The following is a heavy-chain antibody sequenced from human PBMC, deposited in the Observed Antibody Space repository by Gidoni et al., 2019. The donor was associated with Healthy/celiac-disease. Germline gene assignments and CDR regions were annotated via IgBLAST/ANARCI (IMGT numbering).Heavy chain of an antibody. D-gene: IGHD1-1*01. CDR1: GFTFSSYA. V-gene: IGHV3-30-3*01. CDR3: ARASSDTTGTFDY. Sequence: QVQLVESGGGVVQPGRSLRLSCAASGFTFSSYAMHWVRQAPGKGLEWVAVISYDGSNKYYADSVKGRFTISRDNSKNTLYLQMNSLRAEDTAVYYCARASSDTTGTFDYWGQGTLVTVSS. J-gene: IGHJ4*02. CDR2: ISYDGSNK.